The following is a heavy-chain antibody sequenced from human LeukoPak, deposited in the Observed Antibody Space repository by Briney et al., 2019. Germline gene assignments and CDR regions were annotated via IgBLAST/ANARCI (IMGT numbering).Heavy chain of an antibody. J-gene: IGHJ2*01. CDR3: AREDSRYDPRYFDL. CDR2: IIPILGIA. Sequence: GASVKVSCKASGCTFSSYAISWVRQAPGQGLEWMGRIIPILGIANYAQKFQGRVTITADKSTSTAYMELSSLRSEDTAVYYCAREDSRYDPRYFDLWGRGTLVTVSS. D-gene: IGHD5-12*01. CDR1: GCTFSSYA. V-gene: IGHV1-69*04.